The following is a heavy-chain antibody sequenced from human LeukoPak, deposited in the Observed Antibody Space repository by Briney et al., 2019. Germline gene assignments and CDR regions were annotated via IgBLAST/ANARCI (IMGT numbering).Heavy chain of an antibody. CDR1: GFTFDDYG. V-gene: IGHV3-20*01. CDR3: ARWLQLRGYYYYMDV. CDR2: INWNDGSI. Sequence: GGSLRLSCAASGFTFDDYGMSWVRQAPGKGLEWVSGINWNDGSIGYADSVKGRFTISRDNAKNSLYLQMNSLRAEDTALYHCARWLQLRGYYYYMDVWGKGTTVTVSS. D-gene: IGHD5-24*01. J-gene: IGHJ6*03.